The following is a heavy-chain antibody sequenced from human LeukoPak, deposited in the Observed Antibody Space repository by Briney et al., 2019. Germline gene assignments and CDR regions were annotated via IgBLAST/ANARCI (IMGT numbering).Heavy chain of an antibody. V-gene: IGHV4-59*12. CDR2: IYYSGST. CDR3: ARRRAYYYYMDV. J-gene: IGHJ6*03. CDR1: VGSISTYC. D-gene: IGHD3-10*01. Sequence: PSETLSLTCTVSVGSISTYCWSWIRQPPGKGLEWIGYIYYSGSTNYNPSLKSRVTISVDTSKNQFSLKLSSVTAADTAVYYCARRRAYYYYMDVWGKGTTVTVSS.